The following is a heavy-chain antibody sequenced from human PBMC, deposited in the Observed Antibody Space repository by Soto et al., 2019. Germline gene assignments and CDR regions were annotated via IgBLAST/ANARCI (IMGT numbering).Heavy chain of an antibody. CDR3: ARGWGYCSGGSCYDGGDWFDP. V-gene: IGHV1-8*01. CDR1: GYTFTRYD. J-gene: IGHJ5*02. Sequence: SVEVSCKASGYTFTRYDINWVRQATGQGLEWMGWMNPNSGNTGYAQKFQGRVTMTRNTSISTAYMELSSLRSEDTAVYYCARGWGYCSGGSCYDGGDWFDPWGQGTLVTVSS. CDR2: MNPNSGNT. D-gene: IGHD2-15*01.